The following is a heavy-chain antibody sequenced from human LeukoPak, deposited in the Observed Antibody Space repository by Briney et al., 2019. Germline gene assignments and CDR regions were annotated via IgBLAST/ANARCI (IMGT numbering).Heavy chain of an antibody. CDR1: GFTFSHYA. J-gene: IGHJ4*02. D-gene: IGHD6-13*01. V-gene: IGHV3-30*18. CDR3: AKNIAPAGPYYFHY. CDR2: ISFDGTNK. Sequence: PGGSLRLSCAASGFTFSHYAMHWVRQAPGKGLEWVAIISFDGTNKYYADSVKGRFTISRDNSKNTLYLQMNSLRAEDTAVYYCAKNIAPAGPYYFHYWGQGTLVTVSS.